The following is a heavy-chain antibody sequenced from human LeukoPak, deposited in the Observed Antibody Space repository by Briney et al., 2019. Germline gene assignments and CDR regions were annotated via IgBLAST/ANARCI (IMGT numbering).Heavy chain of an antibody. V-gene: IGHV3-23*01. Sequence: GGSLRLSCEASGFSFSDHVMTSVRQAPGKGLAWVAGISGSGGSPWYADSVKGRFAISRDNSKNTLYLQMNSLRVEDTAIYYCAKEGGWFGVSGFDYWGQGALVTVPS. CDR2: ISGSGGSP. D-gene: IGHD3-10*01. CDR3: AKEGGWFGVSGFDY. J-gene: IGHJ4*02. CDR1: GFSFSDHV.